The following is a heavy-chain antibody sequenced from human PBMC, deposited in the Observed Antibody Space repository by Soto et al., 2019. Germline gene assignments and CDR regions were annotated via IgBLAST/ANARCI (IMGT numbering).Heavy chain of an antibody. CDR1: GFSLSTSGMC. Sequence: GSGPTLVNPTQTLTLTCTVSGFSLSTSGMCVSWIRQPPGKALEWLALIDWDDEKFYSTCLKTRLTISKDTSKNQVVLTMTNLEPLDTATYYPALTPIRYVYLYYNLDVWGRGTTVTVSS. CDR3: ALTPIRYVYLYYNLDV. V-gene: IGHV2-70*01. J-gene: IGHJ6*02. D-gene: IGHD3-16*01. CDR2: IDWDDEK.